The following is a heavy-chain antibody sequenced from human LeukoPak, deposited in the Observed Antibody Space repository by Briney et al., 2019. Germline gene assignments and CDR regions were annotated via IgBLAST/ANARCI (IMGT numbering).Heavy chain of an antibody. Sequence: PGGSLRLSCAASGFTFSDYYVSWIRQAPGKGLEWASYISSSGSTIYYADSVKGRFTISRDNAKNSLYLQMNSLRAEDTAVYYCARAAMVRLLFDYWGQGTLVTVSS. J-gene: IGHJ4*02. D-gene: IGHD5-18*01. CDR2: ISSSGSTI. CDR3: ARAAMVRLLFDY. V-gene: IGHV3-11*01. CDR1: GFTFSDYY.